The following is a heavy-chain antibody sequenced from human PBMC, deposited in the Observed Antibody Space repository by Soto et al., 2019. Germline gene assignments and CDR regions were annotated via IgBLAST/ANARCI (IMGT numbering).Heavy chain of an antibody. CDR2: ISSSYGT. V-gene: IGHV3-21*04. CDR1: GFTFSSYS. Sequence: EVQLVESGGGLVKPGGSLRLSCAASGFTFSSYSMNWVRQAPGKGLEWVSSISSSYGTDYADSVKGRFTISRDNSKNTLYLQMNSLRAEDTAVYYCAKDYYSGAYYFDYWGQGTLVTVSS. J-gene: IGHJ4*02. D-gene: IGHD5-12*01. CDR3: AKDYYSGAYYFDY.